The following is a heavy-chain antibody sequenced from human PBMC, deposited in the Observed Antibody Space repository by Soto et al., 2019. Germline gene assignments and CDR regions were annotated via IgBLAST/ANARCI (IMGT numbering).Heavy chain of an antibody. V-gene: IGHV1-69*06. Sequence: ASVKVSCKASEGTFSSYAISWVRQAPGQGLEWMGGIIPIFGTANYAQKFQGRVTITADKSTSTAYMELSSLRSEDTAVYYCARDSSAKYDFWSGYSSGMDVWGQGTTVTVSS. CDR3: ARDSSAKYDFWSGYSSGMDV. J-gene: IGHJ6*02. CDR1: EGTFSSYA. CDR2: IIPIFGTA. D-gene: IGHD3-3*01.